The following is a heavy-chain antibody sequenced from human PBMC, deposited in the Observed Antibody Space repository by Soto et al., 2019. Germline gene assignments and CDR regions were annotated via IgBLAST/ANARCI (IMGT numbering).Heavy chain of an antibody. CDR1: GYTSADFG. D-gene: IGHD1-1*01. J-gene: IGHJ5*01. CDR2: VSGNNGAS. Sequence: ASVKVSCKASGYTSADFGISWVRQAPGQGLEWMGWVSGNNGASNPAPKVQGRITMTLDTSTGVSYMALRSLRSGDTAIYYCVREQKYFRVHGNWFASWGQGTLVTVSS. V-gene: IGHV1-18*04. CDR3: VREQKYFRVHGNWFAS.